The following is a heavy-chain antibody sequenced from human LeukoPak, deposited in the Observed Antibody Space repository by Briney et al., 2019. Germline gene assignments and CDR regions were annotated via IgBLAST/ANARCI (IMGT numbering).Heavy chain of an antibody. J-gene: IGHJ4*02. D-gene: IGHD1-14*01. Sequence: GRTLSLSCAVSTFTPSALYISWIRRAARKGRGWGSYISISRNYTNRADSVKGRFTISRDNAQNSLYLQVNRLRAEDTAVYYCARNGITRTTWYLDDWGEEILLTVP. CDR1: TFTPSALY. CDR2: ISISRNYT. CDR3: ARNGITRTTWYLDD. V-gene: IGHV3-11*06.